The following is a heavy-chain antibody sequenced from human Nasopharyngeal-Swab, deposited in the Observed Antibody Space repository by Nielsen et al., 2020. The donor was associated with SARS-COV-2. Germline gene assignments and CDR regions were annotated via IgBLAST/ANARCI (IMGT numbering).Heavy chain of an antibody. CDR2: ISGSGGST. Sequence: GGSLRLSCAASGFTFSSYAMSWVRQAPGEGLEWVSAISGSGGSTYYADSVKGRFTISRDNPKNTLYLQMNSLRAEDTAVYYCAKVRPDGSGSYTYYFDYWGQGTLVTVSS. J-gene: IGHJ4*02. V-gene: IGHV3-23*01. CDR3: AKVRPDGSGSYTYYFDY. CDR1: GFTFSSYA. D-gene: IGHD3-10*01.